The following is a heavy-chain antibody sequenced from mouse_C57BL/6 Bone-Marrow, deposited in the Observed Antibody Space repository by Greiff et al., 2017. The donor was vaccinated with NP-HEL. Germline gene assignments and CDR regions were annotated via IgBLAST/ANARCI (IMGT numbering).Heavy chain of an antibody. D-gene: IGHD3-2*02. CDR3: AREGQLRLRFAY. CDR2: IYPGDGDT. CDR1: GYAFSSSW. J-gene: IGHJ3*01. V-gene: IGHV1-82*01. Sequence: QVQLQQSGPELVKPGASVKISCKASGYAFSSSWMNWVKQRPGKGLEWIGRIYPGDGDTNYNGKFKGKATLTADKSSSTAYMQISSLTSEDSAVYFCAREGQLRLRFAYWGQGTLVTVSA.